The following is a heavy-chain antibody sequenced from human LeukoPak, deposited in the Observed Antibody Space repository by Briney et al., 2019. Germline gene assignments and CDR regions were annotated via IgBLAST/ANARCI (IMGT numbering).Heavy chain of an antibody. V-gene: IGHV1-2*06. Sequence: ASVKVSCKASGYTFTDYYMHWVRQAPGQGLEWMGRINPNSGGTNYQGRVTMTSDTSISTAYMELSRLRSDDTAVYYCAITLREWNNQLGYWGQGTLVTVSS. CDR1: GYTFTDYY. CDR3: AITLREWNNQLGY. CDR2: INPNSGGT. J-gene: IGHJ4*02. D-gene: IGHD1/OR15-1a*01.